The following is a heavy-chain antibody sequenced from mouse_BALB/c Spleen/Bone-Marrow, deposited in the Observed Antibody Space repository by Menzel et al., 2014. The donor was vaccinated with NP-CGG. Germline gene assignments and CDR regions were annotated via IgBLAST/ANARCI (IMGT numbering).Heavy chain of an antibody. CDR2: ISTYSGNT. V-gene: IGHV1-67*01. CDR1: GYTFTDYA. J-gene: IGHJ3*01. D-gene: IGHD2-4*01. CDR3: ARGIYYDSTWFAY. Sequence: VHLVESGPELVRPGVSVKISCKGSGYTFTDYAMHWVKRSHAKSLEWIGVISTYSGNTNYNQKFKGKATMTVDKSSSTAYMELARLTSEDSAIYYCARGIYYDSTWFAYWGQGTLVTVSA.